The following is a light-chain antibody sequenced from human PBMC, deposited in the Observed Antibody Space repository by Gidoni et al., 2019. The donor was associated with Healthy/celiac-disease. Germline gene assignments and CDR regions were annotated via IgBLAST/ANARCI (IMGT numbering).Light chain of an antibody. CDR1: KSVLFSYNNKNY. CDR2: WAS. Sequence: DIVMPLSPDPLAVSLGERATINCKSSKSVLFSYNNKNYLTWYQQKPGQPPKLLIYWASTRESGVPDRFSGSGSGTDFTLTISSLQAEDMAIYYCQQYDSTPLTFGGGTKVEIK. CDR3: QQYDSTPLT. V-gene: IGKV4-1*01. J-gene: IGKJ4*01.